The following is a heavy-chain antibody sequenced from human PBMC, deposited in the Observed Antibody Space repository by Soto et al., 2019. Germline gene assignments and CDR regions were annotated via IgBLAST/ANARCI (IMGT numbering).Heavy chain of an antibody. J-gene: IGHJ4*01. D-gene: IGHD6-19*01. Sequence: PGWSLRLSCVSSVFTFRSYGIHWVRQAPGKGLEWVGVISSDGEAKYYADFVKGRFTISRDNSKNTLYLQMDSLRPEDTAVYYCAKEIAVAGDLDYWGHGTLVTVSS. CDR2: ISSDGEAK. CDR1: VFTFRSYG. CDR3: AKEIAVAGDLDY. V-gene: IGHV3-30*18.